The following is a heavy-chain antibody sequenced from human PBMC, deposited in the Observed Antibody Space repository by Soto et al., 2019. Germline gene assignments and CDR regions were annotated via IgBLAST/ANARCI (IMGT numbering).Heavy chain of an antibody. Sequence: QVQLVESGGGVAQPGRSLRLSCAASGFTFSSYGMHWVRQAPGKGREGVGVISDEGSKINYVDSVKGRFTISRENSKNTLYLQMNSLRADDTALYYCAKDREGKNYYGMDVWGQGTTVTVSS. J-gene: IGHJ6*02. CDR1: GFTFSSYG. V-gene: IGHV3-30*18. CDR2: ISDEGSKI. CDR3: AKDREGKNYYGMDV. D-gene: IGHD1-26*01.